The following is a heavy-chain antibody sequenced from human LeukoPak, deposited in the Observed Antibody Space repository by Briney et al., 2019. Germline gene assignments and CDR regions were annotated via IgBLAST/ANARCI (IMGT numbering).Heavy chain of an antibody. J-gene: IGHJ6*03. V-gene: IGHV3-30-3*01. Sequence: PGRSLRLSCAASGFTFTTHAMHWVRQAPGKGLECVAVISDDGINEYYADSVKGRFTISRDNSKDTVYLQMNSLRPEDTAVYYCARDRDHCTNGVCGYMDVWGKGITVTVSS. CDR1: GFTFTTHA. D-gene: IGHD2-8*01. CDR2: ISDDGINE. CDR3: ARDRDHCTNGVCGYMDV.